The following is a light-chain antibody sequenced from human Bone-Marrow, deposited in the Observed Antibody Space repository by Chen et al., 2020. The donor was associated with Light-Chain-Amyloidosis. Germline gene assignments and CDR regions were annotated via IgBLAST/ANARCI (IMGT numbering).Light chain of an antibody. J-gene: IGLJ2*01. CDR2: FNS. V-gene: IGLV1-44*01. Sequence: QSVLPQPPSASGTPGQRGTISCSGSRSSIGTNTVNWYQQFPGTAPKLLIYFNSQRPSGVPDRFSGSKSGTSASLAISGLQSDDEADYFCAAWDDGLNGVLFGGGTKLTVL. CDR1: RSSIGTNT. CDR3: AAWDDGLNGVL.